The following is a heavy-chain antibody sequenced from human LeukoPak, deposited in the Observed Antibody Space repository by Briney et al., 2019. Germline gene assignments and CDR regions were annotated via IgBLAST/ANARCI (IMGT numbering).Heavy chain of an antibody. CDR3: AKDGRYGSGSYLFDP. J-gene: IGHJ5*02. V-gene: IGHV3-9*01. CDR1: GFTFDDYA. D-gene: IGHD3-10*01. CDR2: ISWNSGSI. Sequence: GGSLRLSCAASGFTFDDYAMHWVRQAPGKGLEWVSGISWNSGSIGYADSVKGRFTISRDNAKNSLYLQMNSLRAEDTALYYCAKDGRYGSGSYLFDPWGQGTLVTDSS.